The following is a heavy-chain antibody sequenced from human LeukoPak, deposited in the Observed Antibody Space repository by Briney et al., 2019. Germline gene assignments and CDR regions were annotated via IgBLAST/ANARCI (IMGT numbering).Heavy chain of an antibody. V-gene: IGHV3-48*01. Sequence: GGSLRLSCAASGFTFSSYNMNWVRQAPGKGLEWPSYISSSSRTMYYADSLKGRFTISRDNSKNTLYLQMNSLRAEDTAVYYCAKDRGIISDYWGQGTLVTVSS. J-gene: IGHJ4*02. CDR1: GFTFSSYN. D-gene: IGHD3-10*01. CDR3: AKDRGIISDY. CDR2: ISSSSRTM.